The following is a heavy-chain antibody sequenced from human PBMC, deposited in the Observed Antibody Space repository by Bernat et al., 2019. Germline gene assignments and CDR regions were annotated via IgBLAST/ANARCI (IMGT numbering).Heavy chain of an antibody. CDR3: ATGGWDLRL. CDR1: GFTFNNAW. V-gene: IGHV3-15*07. Sequence: EVQLVESGGGLVKPGGSLRLSCAASGFTFNNAWMNWVRQASGKGLEWVGRIKSKTDGGTTDYAAPMKGRFTISRDDSKNTLYLQMHSLKTEDSAVYFCATGGWDLRLWGQGTLVTVSS. D-gene: IGHD1-26*01. J-gene: IGHJ4*02. CDR2: IKSKTDGGTT.